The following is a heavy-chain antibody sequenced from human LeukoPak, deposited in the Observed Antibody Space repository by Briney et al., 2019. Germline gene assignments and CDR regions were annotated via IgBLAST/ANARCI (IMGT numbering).Heavy chain of an antibody. Sequence: SETLSLTCTVSGGSISSSSYYWGWIRQPPGKGLEWIGSIYYSGSTYYNPSLKSRVTISVDTSKNQFSLKLSSVTAADTAVYYCARDRIAAAGRSEYYYYYGMDVWGQGTTVTVSS. V-gene: IGHV4-39*07. D-gene: IGHD6-13*01. CDR1: GGSISSSSYY. CDR2: IYYSGST. CDR3: ARDRIAAAGRSEYYYYYGMDV. J-gene: IGHJ6*02.